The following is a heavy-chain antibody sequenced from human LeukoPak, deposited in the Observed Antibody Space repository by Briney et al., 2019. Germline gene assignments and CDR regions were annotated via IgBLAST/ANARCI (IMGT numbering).Heavy chain of an antibody. V-gene: IGHV4-31*03. CDR3: ARMFSSSWYHTYYYYYGMDV. CDR1: GGSISSGGYY. D-gene: IGHD6-13*01. J-gene: IGHJ6*02. CDR2: IYYSGST. Sequence: PSETLSLTCTVSGGSISSGGYYWSWIRQHPGKGLEWIGYIYYSGSTYYNPSLKSRVTISVDTSKNQFSLKLSSVTAADTAVYYCARMFSSSWYHTYYYYYGMDVWGQGTTVTVSS.